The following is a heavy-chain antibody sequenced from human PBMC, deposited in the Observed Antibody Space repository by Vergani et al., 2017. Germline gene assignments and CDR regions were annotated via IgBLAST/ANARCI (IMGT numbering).Heavy chain of an antibody. CDR2: ISGSGGST. CDR3: AKVILRYFDWLSPLVAFDI. V-gene: IGHV3-23*01. Sequence: EVQLLESGGGLVQPGGSLRLSCAASGFTFSSYAMSWVRQAPGKGLEWVSAISGSGGSTYYADSVKGRFTISRDNSKNTLYLQMNSLRAEDTAVYYCAKVILRYFDWLSPLVAFDIWGQGTMVTVSS. D-gene: IGHD3-9*01. J-gene: IGHJ3*02. CDR1: GFTFSSYA.